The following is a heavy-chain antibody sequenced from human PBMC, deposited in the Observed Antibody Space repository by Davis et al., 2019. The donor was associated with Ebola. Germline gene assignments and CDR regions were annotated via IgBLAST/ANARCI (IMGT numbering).Heavy chain of an antibody. CDR1: GGSIISSSSY. D-gene: IGHD3-3*01. CDR2: IYYSGIT. Sequence: GSLRLSCTVSGGSIISSSSYWGWIRQPPRKGLEGIGGIYYSGITYYNPSLKSRVTISVDTSKNQFSLKLRSVTAADTAVYYCARQGWSGYSLRHWLDPWGRGTLVTVSS. J-gene: IGHJ5*02. CDR3: ARQGWSGYSLRHWLDP. V-gene: IGHV4-39*01.